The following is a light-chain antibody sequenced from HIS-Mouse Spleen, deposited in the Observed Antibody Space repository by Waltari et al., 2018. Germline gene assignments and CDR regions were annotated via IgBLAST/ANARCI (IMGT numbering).Light chain of an antibody. V-gene: IGLV3-10*01. Sequence: SYELTQPPSVSVSPGQTARITCPGDALPKKYAYWYQQKSGQATVLVLYEDSKRPSGIPERFSGSSSGTMATLTISGAQVEDEADYYCYSTDSSGNHRVFGGGTKLTVL. CDR3: YSTDSSGNHRV. CDR1: ALPKKY. CDR2: EDS. J-gene: IGLJ2*01.